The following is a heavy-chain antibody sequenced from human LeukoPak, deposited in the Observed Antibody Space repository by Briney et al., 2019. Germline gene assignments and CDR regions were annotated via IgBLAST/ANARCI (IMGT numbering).Heavy chain of an antibody. D-gene: IGHD3-10*01. Sequence: ASVKVSCKASGYTFTDYYIHWVRQAPGQGLEWMGWINPNNGGTNYAQKFQGRVTMTRDTSISTAYMELSRLRSDDTAVYYCARVQRWFGEETLDIWGQGTMVTVSS. CDR3: ARVQRWFGEETLDI. J-gene: IGHJ3*02. V-gene: IGHV1-2*02. CDR1: GYTFTDYY. CDR2: INPNNGGT.